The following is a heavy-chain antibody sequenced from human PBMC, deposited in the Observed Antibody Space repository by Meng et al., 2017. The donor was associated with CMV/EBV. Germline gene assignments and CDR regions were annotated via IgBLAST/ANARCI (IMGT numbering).Heavy chain of an antibody. CDR2: ISSSGSTI. V-gene: IGHV3-48*03. D-gene: IGHD4-17*01. J-gene: IGHJ4*02. CDR1: GFTFSSYE. Sequence: GGSLRLSCAASGFTFSSYEMNWVRQAPGKGLEWVSYISSSGSTIYYADSVKGRFTNSRDNAKNSLYLQMNSLRAEDTAVYYCARRNTVTQNDYWGQGTLVTVSS. CDR3: ARRNTVTQNDY.